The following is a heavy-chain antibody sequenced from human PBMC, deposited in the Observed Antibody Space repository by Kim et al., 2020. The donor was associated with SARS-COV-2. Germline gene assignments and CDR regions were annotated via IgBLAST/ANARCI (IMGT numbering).Heavy chain of an antibody. J-gene: IGHJ6*02. CDR1: GFTFDDYG. V-gene: IGHV3-20*04. CDR3: ARGGARKLLWFGELLESLKRDDFYYYGMDV. Sequence: GGSLRLSCAASGFTFDDYGMSWVRQAPGKGLEWVSGINWTGGSTGYADSVKGRFTISRDNAKNSLYLQMNSLRAEDTALYYCARGGARKLLWFGELLESLKRDDFYYYGMDVWGQGTTVTVSS. D-gene: IGHD3-10*01. CDR2: INWTGGST.